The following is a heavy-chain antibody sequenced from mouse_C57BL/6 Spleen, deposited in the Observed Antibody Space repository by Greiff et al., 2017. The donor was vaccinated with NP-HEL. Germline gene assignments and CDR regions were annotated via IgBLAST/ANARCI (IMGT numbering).Heavy chain of an antibody. CDR3: ARRSGNYGSSLYFDY. CDR1: GYTFTSYW. CDR2: IDPSDSET. J-gene: IGHJ2*01. D-gene: IGHD1-1*01. Sequence: QVQLKQPGAELVRPGSSVKLSCKASGYTFTSYWMHWVKQRPIQGLEWIGNIDPSDSETHYNQKFKDKATLTVDKSSNTAYMQLSSLTTEDSAIYYCARRSGNYGSSLYFDYWGQGTTLTVSS. V-gene: IGHV1-52*01.